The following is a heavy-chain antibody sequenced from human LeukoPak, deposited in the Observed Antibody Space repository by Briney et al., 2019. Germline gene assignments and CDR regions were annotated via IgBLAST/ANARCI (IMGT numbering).Heavy chain of an antibody. CDR3: AREGELLWFGELYYFDY. D-gene: IGHD3-10*01. J-gene: IGHJ4*02. CDR1: GGSISSSSYY. V-gene: IGHV4-39*07. Sequence: SETLSLTCTVSGGSISSSSYYWGWIRQPPGKGLEWIGSIYYSGSTYYNPSLKSRVTISVDTSKNQFSLKLSSVTAADTAVYYCAREGELLWFGELYYFDYWGQGTLVTVSS. CDR2: IYYSGST.